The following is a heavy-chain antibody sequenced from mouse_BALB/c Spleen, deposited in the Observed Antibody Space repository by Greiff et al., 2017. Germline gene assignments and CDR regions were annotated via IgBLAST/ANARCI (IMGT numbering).Heavy chain of an antibody. V-gene: IGHV1-7*01. D-gene: IGHD2-4*01. CDR3: ARNPDYDVGDY. CDR2: INPSTGYT. Sequence: QVQLQQSGAELAKPGASVKMSCKASGYTFTSYWMHWVKQRPGQGLEWIGYINPSTGYTEYNQKFKDKATLTADKSSSTAYMQLSSLTSEDSAVYYCARNPDYDVGDYWGQGTTLTVSS. J-gene: IGHJ2*01. CDR1: GYTFTSYW.